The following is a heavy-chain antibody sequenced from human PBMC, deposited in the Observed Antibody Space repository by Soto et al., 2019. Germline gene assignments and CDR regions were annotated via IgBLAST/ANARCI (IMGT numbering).Heavy chain of an antibody. J-gene: IGHJ4*02. CDR2: ISAGGNTK. CDR1: GFTLSNIG. D-gene: IGHD2-21*01. CDR3: AKESGGERYAAYFDL. Sequence: VGSLRLSCAASGFTLSNIGMQWVRQAPGKGLEWVAVISAGGNTKYYADSVKGRFTISRDNSKNTLFLQMNSLRTEDTAVYYCAKESGGERYAAYFDLWGQGTLVTVSS. V-gene: IGHV3-30*18.